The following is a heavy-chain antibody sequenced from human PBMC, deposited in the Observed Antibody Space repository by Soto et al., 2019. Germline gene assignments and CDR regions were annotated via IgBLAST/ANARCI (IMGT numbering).Heavy chain of an antibody. CDR3: ARAEPYSTSSPFDY. CDR2: MNPNSGNT. V-gene: IGHV1-8*01. J-gene: IGHJ4*02. CDR1: GYTFTNYN. D-gene: IGHD6-6*01. Sequence: QVQLVQSGAEVKKPGASVKVSCKTSGYTFTNYNINWVRQATGQGLEWMVWMNPNSGNTGYAQKFQGRVTMTRNTSITTAYMELSSLRSGDTAVYYCARAEPYSTSSPFDYWGQGTLVTVSS.